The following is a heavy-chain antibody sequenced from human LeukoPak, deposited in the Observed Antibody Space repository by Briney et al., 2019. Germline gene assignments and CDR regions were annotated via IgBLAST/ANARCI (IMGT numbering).Heavy chain of an antibody. CDR1: EFSVGSNY. CDR2: ISSSDGNT. Sequence: GGSLRPSCAASEFSVGSNYMTWVRQAPGKGLEWVSGISSSDGNTYYADSVKGRFSISRDNSKNTLYLQMNSLRAEDTAISWFPEGNWVQGTLVTVSS. V-gene: IGHV3-23*01. D-gene: IGHD6-13*01. CDR3: PEGN. J-gene: IGHJ4*02.